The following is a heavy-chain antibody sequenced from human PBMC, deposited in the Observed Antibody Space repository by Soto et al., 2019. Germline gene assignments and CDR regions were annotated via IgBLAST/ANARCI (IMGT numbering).Heavy chain of an antibody. J-gene: IGHJ6*02. V-gene: IGHV5-51*01. CDR3: AXHSSSWSDYYYYYGMDV. Sequence: GESLKISCRGSGYSFTSYWIGWVRQMPGKGLEWMGIIYPGDSDTRYSPSFQGQVTISADKSISTAYLQWSSLKASDTAMYYCAXHSSSWSDYYYYYGMDVWGQGTTVTVSS. CDR1: GYSFTSYW. CDR2: IYPGDSDT. D-gene: IGHD6-13*01.